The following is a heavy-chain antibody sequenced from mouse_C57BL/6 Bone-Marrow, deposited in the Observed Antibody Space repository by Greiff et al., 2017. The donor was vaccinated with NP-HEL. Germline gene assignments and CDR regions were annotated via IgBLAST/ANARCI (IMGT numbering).Heavy chain of an antibody. D-gene: IGHD2-4*01. J-gene: IGHJ2*01. CDR3: ARFDDYDFFDY. CDR2: INPNNGGT. V-gene: IGHV1-26*01. Sequence: EVQLQQSGPELVKPGASVKISCKASGYTFTDYYMNWVKQSHGKSLEWIGDINPNNGGTSYNQQFKGKATLTVDKSSSTAYMELRSLTSEDSAVYYCARFDDYDFFDYWGQGTTLTVSS. CDR1: GYTFTDYY.